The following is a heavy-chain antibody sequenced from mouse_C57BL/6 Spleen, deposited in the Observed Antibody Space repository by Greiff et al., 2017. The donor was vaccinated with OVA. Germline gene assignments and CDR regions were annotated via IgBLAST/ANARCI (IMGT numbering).Heavy chain of an antibody. D-gene: IGHD2-4*01. CDR1: GYTFTSYW. CDR3: ARGAIGLRGGDV. V-gene: IGHV1-52*01. CDR2: IDPSDSET. J-gene: IGHJ1*03. Sequence: VQLQQPGAELVRPGSSVKLSCKASGYTFTSYWMHWVKQRPIQGLEWIGNIDPSDSETHYNQKFKDKATLTVDKSSSTAYMQLSSLTSDDSAVYYCARGAIGLRGGDVWGTGTTVTVSS.